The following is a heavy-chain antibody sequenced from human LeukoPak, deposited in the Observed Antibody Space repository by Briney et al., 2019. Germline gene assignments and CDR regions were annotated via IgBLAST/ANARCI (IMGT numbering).Heavy chain of an antibody. V-gene: IGHV1-18*01. CDR1: GYTFTSYG. D-gene: IGHD3-16*01. CDR3: ASAAFMITFGWFDP. J-gene: IGHJ5*02. CDR2: ISAYNGNT. Sequence: ASVKVSCKASGYTFTSYGISWVRQAPGQGLEWMGWISAYNGNTNYAQKLQGRVTMTTDTSTSTAYMELRSLRSDDTAVYYCASAAFMITFGWFDPWGQGTLVTVSS.